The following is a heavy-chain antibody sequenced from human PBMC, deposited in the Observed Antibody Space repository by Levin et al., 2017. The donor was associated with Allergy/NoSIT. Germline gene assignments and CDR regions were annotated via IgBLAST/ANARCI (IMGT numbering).Heavy chain of an antibody. Sequence: PGGSLRLSCAASGFTFSSYGMHWVRQAPGKGLEWVAVISYDGSNKYYADSVKGRFTISRDNSKNTLYLQMNSLRAEDTAVYYCVRSGSYYQPARSDWFDPWGQGTLVTVSS. CDR2: ISYDGSNK. CDR3: VRSGSYYQPARSDWFDP. D-gene: IGHD1-26*01. V-gene: IGHV3-30*03. CDR1: GFTFSSYG. J-gene: IGHJ5*02.